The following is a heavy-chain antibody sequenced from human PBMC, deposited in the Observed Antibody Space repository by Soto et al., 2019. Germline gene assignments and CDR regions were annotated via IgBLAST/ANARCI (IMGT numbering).Heavy chain of an antibody. D-gene: IGHD2-15*01. CDR3: ARDCSGGSCYSSKYYYYGMDV. J-gene: IGHJ6*02. CDR2: INAGNGNT. Sequence: QVQLVQSGAEVKKPGASVKVSCKASGYTFTSYAMQWVRQAPGQRLERMGWINAGNGNTKYSQKFQGRVTITRDTSASTAYMELSSLRSEDTAVYYCARDCSGGSCYSSKYYYYGMDVWGQGTTVTVSS. CDR1: GYTFTSYA. V-gene: IGHV1-3*01.